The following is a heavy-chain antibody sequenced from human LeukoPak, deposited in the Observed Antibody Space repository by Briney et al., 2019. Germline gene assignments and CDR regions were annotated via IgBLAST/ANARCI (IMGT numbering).Heavy chain of an antibody. J-gene: IGHJ4*02. CDR1: GFTFNTYE. V-gene: IGHV3-48*03. CDR3: AKGLSSMASFDY. Sequence: GGSLRLSCAASGFTFNTYEMKWVRQAPGKGLEWVSYISSGGSSIYYADSVKGRFTISRDNAKNSLYLQMNSLRAEDTAIYYCAKGLSSMASFDYWGQGTLVTVSS. CDR2: ISSGGSSI. D-gene: IGHD2-8*01.